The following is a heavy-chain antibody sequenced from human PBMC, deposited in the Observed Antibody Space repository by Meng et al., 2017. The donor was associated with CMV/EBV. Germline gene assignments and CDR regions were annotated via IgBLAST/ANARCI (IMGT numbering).Heavy chain of an antibody. CDR3: ARDGPGGGNYFLY. CDR2: TIPLLDSP. CDR1: GGTFNTYA. V-gene: IGHV1-69*05. D-gene: IGHD1-26*01. J-gene: IGHJ4*02. Sequence: SVKVSCKISGGTFNTYAITWVRQAPGQGFELMGLTIPLLDSPTYAQKFRGRVSITTDESTSTVAMELTSLTSEDTAVYYCARDGPGGGNYFLYWGQGTLVTVPQ.